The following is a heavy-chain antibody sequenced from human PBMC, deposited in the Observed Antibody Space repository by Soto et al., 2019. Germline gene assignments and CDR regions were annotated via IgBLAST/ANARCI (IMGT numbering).Heavy chain of an antibody. CDR3: TRQSETYYDSSGYYFDY. Sequence: PGESLKISCKGSGYSFTNSWINWVRQMPGKGLEWMGRIDPRDSYANYSPSFQGHGTISADKSISTAYLQWSSLKASDTAMYYCTRQSETYYDSSGYYFDYWGQGTLVTVSS. CDR2: IDPRDSYA. J-gene: IGHJ4*02. V-gene: IGHV5-10-1*01. D-gene: IGHD3-22*01. CDR1: GYSFTNSW.